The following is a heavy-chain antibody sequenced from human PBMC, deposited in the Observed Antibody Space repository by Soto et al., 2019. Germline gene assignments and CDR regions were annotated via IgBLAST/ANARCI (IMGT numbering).Heavy chain of an antibody. CDR3: GYVYYNSGRWDA. D-gene: IGHD3-10*01. V-gene: IGHV2-5*02. J-gene: IGHJ5*02. CDR2: IYWDDDK. CDR1: GFSLSTSAVG. Sequence: ITLKESGPTLVKPTQTLTLTCTFSGFSLSTSAVGVGWIRQPPGKALEWLALIYWDDDKRYSPSLKSRLTITKDTSKNQAVLKMTNMYPVDTATYYCGYVYYNSGRWDAWGQGTLVTVSS.